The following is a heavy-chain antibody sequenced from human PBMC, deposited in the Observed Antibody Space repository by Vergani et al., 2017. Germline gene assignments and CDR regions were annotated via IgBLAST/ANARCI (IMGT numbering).Heavy chain of an antibody. J-gene: IGHJ4*02. CDR3: ARTSSISGSYYNGEWDY. Sequence: VQLVQSGAEVKKPGASVKIACKTSGYTFTNHHLHWVRQAPGQGLEWMGIITPGGSTDYGPKFQGRATMTRDTSTRTVYMDLTGLRSDDTAMYYWARTSSISGSYYNGEWDYWGQGTLVVVSS. CDR1: GYTFTNHH. V-gene: IGHV1-46*03. CDR2: ITPGGST. D-gene: IGHD3-10*01.